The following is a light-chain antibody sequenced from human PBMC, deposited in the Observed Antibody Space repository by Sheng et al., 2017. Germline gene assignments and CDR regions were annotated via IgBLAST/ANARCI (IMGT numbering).Light chain of an antibody. CDR2: VAS. V-gene: IGKV1-13*02. J-gene: IGKJ4*01. CDR1: QAISGS. CDR3: QQFHSYPLT. Sequence: AIQLTQSPSSLSASVGERVTITCRASQAISGSLAWYQQKPGKPPTLLISVASTLSKWGPDQDSGASGSGTDFTLTISSLQPDDFANYFCQQFHSYPLTFGGVTKVEIK.